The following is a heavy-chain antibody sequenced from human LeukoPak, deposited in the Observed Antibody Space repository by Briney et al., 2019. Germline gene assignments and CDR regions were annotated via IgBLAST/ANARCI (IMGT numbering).Heavy chain of an antibody. CDR1: GFTFSSYA. J-gene: IGHJ4*02. CDR3: AKDLDYYYDSSGSGY. D-gene: IGHD3-22*01. Sequence: GGSLRLSCAASGFTFSSYAMSWVRQAPGKGLEWVSAISGSGGSTYYPDSVKGRFTISRDNSKNTLYLQMNSLRAEDTAVYYCAKDLDYYYDSSGSGYWGQGTLVTVSS. CDR2: ISGSGGST. V-gene: IGHV3-23*01.